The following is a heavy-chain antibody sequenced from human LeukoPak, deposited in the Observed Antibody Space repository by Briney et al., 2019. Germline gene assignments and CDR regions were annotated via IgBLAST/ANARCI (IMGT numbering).Heavy chain of an antibody. CDR3: ARDHNWGNEVDY. CDR2: IWYDGSNK. J-gene: IGHJ4*02. D-gene: IGHD7-27*01. V-gene: IGHV3-33*01. CDR1: GFTFSTYG. Sequence: PGRSLRLSCAASGFTFSTYGMHWVRQAPGKGLEWEAVIWYDGSNKYYAVSVKGRFTIPRDNSKNTLYLQMNSLRAEDTAVYYCARDHNWGNEVDYWGQGTLVTVSS.